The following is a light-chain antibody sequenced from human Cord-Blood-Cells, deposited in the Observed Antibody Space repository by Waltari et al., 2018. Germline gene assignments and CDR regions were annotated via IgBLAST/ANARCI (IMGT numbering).Light chain of an antibody. CDR1: GSDVGGFNY. V-gene: IGLV2-14*01. Sequence: QSALTQPASVSGSPGQSFTIPSTGTGSDVGGFNYVSWYQQHPGKAPKLMIYDVSNRPSGVSNRFSGPKSGNTASLTISGLQAEDEADYYCSSYTSSSTYVFGTGTKVTVL. J-gene: IGLJ1*01. CDR2: DVS. CDR3: SSYTSSSTYV.